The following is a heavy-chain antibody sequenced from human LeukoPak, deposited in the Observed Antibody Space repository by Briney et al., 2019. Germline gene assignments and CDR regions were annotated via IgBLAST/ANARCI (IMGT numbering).Heavy chain of an antibody. CDR3: ASHRGRNFVNCFDY. J-gene: IGHJ4*02. D-gene: IGHD1-1*01. Sequence: SETLSLTCAVSGDSISTSGYYWAWIRQPPGKGLEWIGSISHSGGTYYNPSLMSQLTISVDTSKNQFSLNLSSVTATDTAMYYCASHRGRNFVNCFDYWGQGTLVTVSS. CDR1: GDSISTSGYY. V-gene: IGHV4-39*01. CDR2: ISHSGGT.